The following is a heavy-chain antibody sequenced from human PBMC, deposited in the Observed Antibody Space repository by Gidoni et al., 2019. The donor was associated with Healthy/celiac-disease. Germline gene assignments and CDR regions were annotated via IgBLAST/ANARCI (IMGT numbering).Heavy chain of an antibody. CDR2: IYTSGST. CDR1: GGSISSGSYY. CDR3: ARAGSSSWSYYYGMDV. J-gene: IGHJ6*02. Sequence: QVQLQESGPGLVKPSQTLSLTCTVSGGSISSGSYYWSWIRQPAGKGLEGIGRIYTSGSTNYNPSLKSRVTISVATSKNQFSLKLSSVTAADTAVYYCARAGSSSWSYYYGMDVWGQGTTVTVSS. D-gene: IGHD6-13*01. V-gene: IGHV4-61*02.